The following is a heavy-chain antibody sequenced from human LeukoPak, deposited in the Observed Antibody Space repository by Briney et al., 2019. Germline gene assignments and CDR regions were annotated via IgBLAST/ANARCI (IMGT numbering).Heavy chain of an antibody. D-gene: IGHD1-1*01. Sequence: PGGSLTLSCAASGFTFSSYSVNWVRQAPGKGLEWVSSISSSSIHIYYADSVKGRFTISRDNAKNSLYLQMNSLRAEDTAVYYCARDRQTGHFDYWGQGTLVTVSS. CDR3: ARDRQTGHFDY. J-gene: IGHJ4*02. CDR1: GFTFSSYS. V-gene: IGHV3-21*01. CDR2: ISSSSIHI.